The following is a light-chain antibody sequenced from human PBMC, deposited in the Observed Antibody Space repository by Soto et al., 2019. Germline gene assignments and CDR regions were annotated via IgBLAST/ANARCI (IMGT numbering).Light chain of an antibody. CDR2: DAS. J-gene: IGKJ5*01. Sequence: DIQMTQSPSSLSASLGDRVTITCQASQDISNYLNWYQQKPGKAPKLLIYDASNLETGVPSRFSGSGSGTDFTFTISSLQPEDIATYYCQQYSNLITFGQGTRLEIK. CDR1: QDISNY. V-gene: IGKV1-33*01. CDR3: QQYSNLIT.